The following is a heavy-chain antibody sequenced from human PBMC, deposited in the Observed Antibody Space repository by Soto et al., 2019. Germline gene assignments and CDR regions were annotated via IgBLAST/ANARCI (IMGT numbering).Heavy chain of an antibody. CDR2: ISHTGGT. Sequence: QVQLQESGPGLVRPSETLSLTCTVSGDSITSGDYWWSWIRQSPGKDLEWIGYISHTGGTYYSPSLRSRVTLSVDTSKNQFSVTMTSMTASDTAFYYCARAHEGWWYDVWGQGTLVTVSS. V-gene: IGHV4-30-4*01. J-gene: IGHJ4*02. CDR3: ARAHEGWWYDV. D-gene: IGHD2-15*01. CDR1: GDSITSGDYW.